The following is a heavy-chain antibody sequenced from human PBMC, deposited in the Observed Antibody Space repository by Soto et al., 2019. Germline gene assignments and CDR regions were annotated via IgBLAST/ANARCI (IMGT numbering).Heavy chain of an antibody. Sequence: QVQLVQSGAEVKKPGSSVKVSCKASGGTFSSYAISWVRQAPGQGLEWMGGIIPIFGTANYAQKFQGRVTITADESTSTGYMELRRLRSEDKAVYYCAGKSRRPYYYYGMDVWGQGTTVTVSS. J-gene: IGHJ6*02. CDR1: GGTFSSYA. CDR2: IIPIFGTA. CDR3: AGKSRRPYYYYGMDV. V-gene: IGHV1-69*01.